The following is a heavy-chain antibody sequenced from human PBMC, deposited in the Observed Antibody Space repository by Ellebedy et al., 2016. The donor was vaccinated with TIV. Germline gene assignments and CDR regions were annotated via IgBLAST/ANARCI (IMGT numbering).Heavy chain of an antibody. CDR3: ARDGPMVRGVISYYGMDV. CDR2: ISYDGSNK. V-gene: IGHV3-30-3*01. D-gene: IGHD3-10*01. Sequence: GGSLRLSXAASGFTFSSYAMHWVRQAPGKGLEWVAVISYDGSNKYYADSVKGRFTISRDNSKNTLYLQMNSLRAEDTAVYYCARDGPMVRGVISYYGMDVWGQGTTVTVSS. CDR1: GFTFSSYA. J-gene: IGHJ6*02.